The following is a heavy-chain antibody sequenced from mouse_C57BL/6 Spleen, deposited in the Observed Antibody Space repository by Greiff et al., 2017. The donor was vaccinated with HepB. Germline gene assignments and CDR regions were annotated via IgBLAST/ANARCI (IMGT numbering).Heavy chain of an antibody. J-gene: IGHJ3*01. CDR2: IDPSDSYT. CDR3: ARPDNSGSFAD. D-gene: IGHD3-2*02. Sequence: VQLQQSGAELVKPGASVKLSCKASGYTFTSSWMQWVKQRPGQGLEWIGEIDPSDSYTNYNQKFKGKATLTVDTSSSTAYIQLSSLTSEDSAVYYCARPDNSGSFADWGQGTLVTVSA. V-gene: IGHV1-50*01. CDR1: GYTFTSSW.